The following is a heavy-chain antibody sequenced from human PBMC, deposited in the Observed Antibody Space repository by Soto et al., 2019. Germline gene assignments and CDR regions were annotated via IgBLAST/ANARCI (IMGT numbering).Heavy chain of an antibody. CDR3: ARLCIAVAGTGYYFDY. D-gene: IGHD6-19*01. V-gene: IGHV4-39*01. Sequence: SETLSLTCTVSGGSISSSSYYWGWIRQPPGKGLEWIGSIYYSGSTYYNPSLKSRVTISVDTSKNPFSLKLSSVTAADTAVYYCARLCIAVAGTGYYFDYWGQGTLVTVSS. J-gene: IGHJ4*02. CDR2: IYYSGST. CDR1: GGSISSSSYY.